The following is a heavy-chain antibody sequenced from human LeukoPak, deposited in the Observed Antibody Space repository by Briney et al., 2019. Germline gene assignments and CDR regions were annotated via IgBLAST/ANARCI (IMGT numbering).Heavy chain of an antibody. J-gene: IGHJ4*02. V-gene: IGHV4-30-2*01. D-gene: IGHD5-18*01. CDR3: ASEESYGGSIDY. CDR1: GGSISSGGYS. Sequence: SETLSLTCAVSGGSISSGGYSWSWIRQPPGKGLEWIGYIYHSGSTYYNPSLKSRVTISVDRSKNQFSLKLSSVTAADTAVYYCASEESYGGSIDYWGQGTLVTVSS. CDR2: IYHSGST.